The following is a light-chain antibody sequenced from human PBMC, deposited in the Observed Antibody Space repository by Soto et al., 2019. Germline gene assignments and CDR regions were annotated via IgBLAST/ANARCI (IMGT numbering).Light chain of an antibody. Sequence: EIVLTQSPATLSLSPGERATLSCRASQSVGYYLAWYQQKPGQAPRLLIYDASNRATGIPARFSGSGSGTDFTLSSSSLGPEDFAVYYCQQRSNCPLTFGGGTKVEIK. V-gene: IGKV3-11*01. J-gene: IGKJ4*01. CDR3: QQRSNCPLT. CDR2: DAS. CDR1: QSVGYY.